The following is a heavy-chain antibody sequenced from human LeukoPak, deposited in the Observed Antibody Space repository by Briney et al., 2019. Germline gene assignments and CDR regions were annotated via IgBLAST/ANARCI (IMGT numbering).Heavy chain of an antibody. J-gene: IGHJ4*02. CDR2: IGLSSGRT. D-gene: IGHD1-1*01. CDR1: GFIFSDYS. V-gene: IGHV3-48*04. Sequence: GGSLRLSCAASGFIFSDYSMNWVRQAPGKGLEWISYIGLSSGRTMYADSVKGRFTISGDSAKNSLYLQMNSLRVEDTAVYFCARDHNYAFDNWGQGILVTVSS. CDR3: ARDHNYAFDN.